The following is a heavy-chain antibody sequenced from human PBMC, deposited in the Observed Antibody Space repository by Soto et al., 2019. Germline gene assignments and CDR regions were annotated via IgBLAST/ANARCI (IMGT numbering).Heavy chain of an antibody. CDR3: ARDRKLVIPGKYYYYRMAV. CDR2: ISSSGTI. V-gene: IGHV4-59*01. CDR1: GGSIRDYF. J-gene: IGHJ6*02. D-gene: IGHD3-9*01. Sequence: SETLSLTCSVSGGSIRDYFWTWVRQPPGKGLEWIVYISSSGTIKYNSSLKSRVTISLDTSMNHFSLKLSSVTTADTAVYFCARDRKLVIPGKYYYYRMAVRSQGTTVIVSS.